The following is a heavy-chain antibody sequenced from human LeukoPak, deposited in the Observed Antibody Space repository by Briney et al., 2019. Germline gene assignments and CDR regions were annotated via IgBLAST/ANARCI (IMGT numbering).Heavy chain of an antibody. CDR1: GYTFTSFY. V-gene: IGHV1-46*01. Sequence: ASVKVSCKASGYTFTSFYMHWVRQAPGQGLEWMGIINPSGGSTSYAQMFQGRVTMTSDTSTSTVYMKLSSLRSEDTAVYYCARGTWLLGSDYWGQGTLVTVSS. J-gene: IGHJ4*02. CDR3: ARGTWLLGSDY. CDR2: INPSGGST. D-gene: IGHD6-19*01.